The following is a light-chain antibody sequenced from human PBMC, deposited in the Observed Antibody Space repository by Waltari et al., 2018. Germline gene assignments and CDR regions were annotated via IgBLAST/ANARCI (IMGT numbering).Light chain of an antibody. CDR2: EGS. CDR3: CSYAGSSTFRV. J-gene: IGLJ3*02. V-gene: IGLV2-23*03. CDR1: SSAVGSYNL. Sequence: QSALTQPASVSGSPGQSLTISCTGTSSAVGSYNLVSWYQQHPGKAPKLMIYEGSKRPSGVSNRFSGSKSGNTASLTISGLQAEDEADYYCCSYAGSSTFRVFGGGTKLTVL.